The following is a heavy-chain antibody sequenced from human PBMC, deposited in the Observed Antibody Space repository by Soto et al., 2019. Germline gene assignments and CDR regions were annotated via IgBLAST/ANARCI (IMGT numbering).Heavy chain of an antibody. J-gene: IGHJ4*02. Sequence: QVQLVQSGAEEKKPGASVKVSCKASGYTFTNYAMHWVRQAPGQRLEWMGWINTGNGNTKYSQKFQGRVTITRDTSASTAYMELSSLRSEDTAVYYCAGEDPWLLYWGQGTLVTVSS. D-gene: IGHD5-12*01. CDR2: INTGNGNT. V-gene: IGHV1-3*05. CDR1: GYTFTNYA. CDR3: AGEDPWLLY.